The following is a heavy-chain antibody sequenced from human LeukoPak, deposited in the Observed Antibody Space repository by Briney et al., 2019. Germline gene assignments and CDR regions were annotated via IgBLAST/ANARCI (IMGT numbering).Heavy chain of an antibody. D-gene: IGHD3-22*01. J-gene: IGHJ6*02. Sequence: SETLSLACAVYGGSFSGYYWSWIRQPPGKGLEWIGEINHSGSTNYNPSLESRVTISVDTSKNQFSLKLSSVTAADTAVYYCARGFSLRGSYDSSGYYYSHRTYYYYGMDVWGQGTTVTVSS. CDR1: GGSFSGYY. V-gene: IGHV4-34*01. CDR2: INHSGST. CDR3: ARGFSLRGSYDSSGYYYSHRTYYYYGMDV.